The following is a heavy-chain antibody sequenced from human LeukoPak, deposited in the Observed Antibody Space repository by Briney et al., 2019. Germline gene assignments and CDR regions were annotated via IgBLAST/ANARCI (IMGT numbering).Heavy chain of an antibody. D-gene: IGHD3-22*01. V-gene: IGHV1-69*05. Sequence: SVKVSCKASGGTFSSYAISWVRQAPGQGLEWMGRIIPIFGTANYAQKFQGRVTITTDESTSTAYLELSSLRAEDTAVYYCAKEARYDSSGYYPPNYFDYWGQGTLVTVSS. J-gene: IGHJ4*02. CDR2: IIPIFGTA. CDR1: GGTFSSYA. CDR3: AKEARYDSSGYYPPNYFDY.